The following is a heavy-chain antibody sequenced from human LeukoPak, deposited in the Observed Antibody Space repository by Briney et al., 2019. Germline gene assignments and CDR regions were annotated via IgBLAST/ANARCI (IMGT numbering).Heavy chain of an antibody. CDR2: ISTTGSAI. J-gene: IGHJ6*02. CDR1: GFAFSYSE. CDR3: ARVRMSIMDV. V-gene: IGHV3-48*03. D-gene: IGHD6-6*01. Sequence: GGCLRLSCVASGFAFSYSEMTWVRQAPGKGLEWVSYISTTGSAIYYADSLKGRFTISRDNAKNSVYLQMNSLRAEDTGIYYCARVRMSIMDVWGQGTTVTVSS.